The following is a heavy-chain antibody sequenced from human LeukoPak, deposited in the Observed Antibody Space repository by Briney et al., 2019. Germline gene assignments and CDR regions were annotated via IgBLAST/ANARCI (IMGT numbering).Heavy chain of an antibody. CDR3: VRDYGYGGNSDY. CDR1: GYTFTRYY. V-gene: IGHV1-46*01. CDR2: INPSGGSK. J-gene: IGHJ4*02. D-gene: IGHD4-23*01. Sequence: GASVKVSCKASGYTFTRYYMHWVRQAPGQGLEWMGVINPSGGSKFYAQKFQGRVTMTRDMSTDTVYMELSSLRSEDTAMYYCVRDYGYGGNSDYWGQGTLVTVAS.